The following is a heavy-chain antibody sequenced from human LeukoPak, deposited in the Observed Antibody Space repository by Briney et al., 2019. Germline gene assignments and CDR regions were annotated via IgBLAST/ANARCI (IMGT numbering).Heavy chain of an antibody. CDR2: IYPGDSDT. V-gene: IGHV5-51*01. CDR1: GYSFTSYW. J-gene: IGHJ4*02. Sequence: GESLKISCKGSGYSFTSYWIGWVRQMPGKGLEWMGIIYPGDSDTRYSPSFQGQVTISADKPISTAYLQWSSLKASDTAMYYCARPRSPRGYCSGGSCNQYYFDYWGQGTLVTVSS. CDR3: ARPRSPRGYCSGGSCNQYYFDY. D-gene: IGHD2-15*01.